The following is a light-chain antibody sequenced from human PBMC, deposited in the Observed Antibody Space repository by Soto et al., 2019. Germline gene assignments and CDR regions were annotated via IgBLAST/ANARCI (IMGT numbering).Light chain of an antibody. CDR3: QQYGSSTWT. CDR2: GAS. Sequence: ETVMTQSPATLSVSPGERATLSCMASQSVSSSYLAWYQQKPGQAPRLLIYGASSRATGIPDRFSGSGSGTDFTLTISRLEPEDFAVYYCQQYGSSTWTFGQGTKVDIK. CDR1: QSVSSSY. J-gene: IGKJ1*01. V-gene: IGKV3-20*01.